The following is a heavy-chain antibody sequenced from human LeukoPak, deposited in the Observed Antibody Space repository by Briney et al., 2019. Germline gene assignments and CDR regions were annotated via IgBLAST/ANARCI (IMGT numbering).Heavy chain of an antibody. Sequence: SETLSLTCAVYGGSFSGYYWSWIRQPPGKGLEWIGEINHSGGTNYNPSLKSRVTISVDTSKNQFSLKLSSVTAADTAVYYCARCPLITFGGCPFDYWGQGTLVTVSS. D-gene: IGHD3-16*01. CDR1: GGSFSGYY. CDR3: ARCPLITFGGCPFDY. CDR2: INHSGGT. V-gene: IGHV4-34*01. J-gene: IGHJ4*02.